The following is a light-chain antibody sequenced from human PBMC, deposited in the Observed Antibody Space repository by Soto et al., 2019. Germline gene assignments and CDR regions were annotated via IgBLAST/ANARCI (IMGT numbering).Light chain of an antibody. CDR1: QGIIND. CDR3: LQHHSYPRS. J-gene: IGKJ1*01. CDR2: GAS. Sequence: DIPMTQSPSSLSASVGDRVTITCRASQGIINDLGWYQHKPGKAPNRLIYGASSLQTGVPSRFSRSGSGTEFTLTISSLQSEDLANYYCLQHHSYPRSFGQRNKLEIK. V-gene: IGKV1-17*01.